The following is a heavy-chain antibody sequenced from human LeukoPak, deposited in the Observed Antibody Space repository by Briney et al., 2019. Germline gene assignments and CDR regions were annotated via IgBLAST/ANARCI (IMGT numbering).Heavy chain of an antibody. CDR1: GYSFTSYW. CDR3: ARVPGGAPGHYYYYYGMDV. V-gene: IGHV5-51*01. Sequence: GESLKISCKGSGYSFTSYWIGWVRQIPGKGLEWMGTIYPGDSDTRYSPSFQGQVTISADKSISTAYLQWSSLKASDTAMYYCARVPGGAPGHYYYYYGMDVWGQGTTVTVSS. J-gene: IGHJ6*02. CDR2: IYPGDSDT. D-gene: IGHD4/OR15-4a*01.